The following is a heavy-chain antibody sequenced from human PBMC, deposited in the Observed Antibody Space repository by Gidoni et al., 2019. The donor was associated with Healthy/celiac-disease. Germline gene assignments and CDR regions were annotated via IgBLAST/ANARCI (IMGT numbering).Heavy chain of an antibody. CDR2: ISSSGSTI. J-gene: IGHJ4*02. CDR1: GFTFSDYY. CDR3: ARDAAGVIDY. D-gene: IGHD6-13*01. Sequence: GQLGESGGGLVKPGGVLKIPRGTLGFTFSDYYMSWIRQAPGKGLGWVSYISSSGSTIYYADSVKGRFTISRDNAKNSLYLQMNSLRAEDTAVYYCARDAAGVIDYWGQGTLVTVSS. V-gene: IGHV3-11*01.